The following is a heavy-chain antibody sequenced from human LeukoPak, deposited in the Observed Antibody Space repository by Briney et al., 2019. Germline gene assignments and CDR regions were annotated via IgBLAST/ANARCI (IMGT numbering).Heavy chain of an antibody. Sequence: ASVKVSCKASGGTFISYAISWVRQAPGQGLEWMGRIIPIFGTANYAQKFQGRVTITTDESTNTAYMELSSLRSEDTAVYYCARDRGYGGNSGSDYWGQGTLVTVSS. CDR3: ARDRGYGGNSGSDY. CDR1: GGTFISYA. J-gene: IGHJ4*02. CDR2: IIPIFGTA. V-gene: IGHV1-69*05. D-gene: IGHD4-23*01.